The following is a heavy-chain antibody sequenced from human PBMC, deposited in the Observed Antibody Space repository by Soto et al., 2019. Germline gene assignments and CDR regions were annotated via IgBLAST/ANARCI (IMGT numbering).Heavy chain of an antibody. CDR2: ISYDGSNK. D-gene: IGHD6-13*01. V-gene: IGHV3-30*18. J-gene: IGHJ6*02. Sequence: GGSLRLSCAASGFTFSSYGMHWVRQAPGKGLEWVAVISYDGSNKYYADSVKGRFTISRDNSKNTLYLQMNSLRAEDTAVYYCAKDLNGSSWTLDYYYYGMDVWGQGTTVTVSS. CDR1: GFTFSSYG. CDR3: AKDLNGSSWTLDYYYYGMDV.